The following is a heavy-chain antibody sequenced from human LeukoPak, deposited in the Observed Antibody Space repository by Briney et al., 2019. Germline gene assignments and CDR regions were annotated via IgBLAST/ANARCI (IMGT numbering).Heavy chain of an antibody. Sequence: ASVKVSCKASGGTFSSYAISWVRQAPGQGLEWMGWMDPNSGNTGYAQKFQGRVTMTRDTSISTAYMELSSLRSEDTAVYYCARMSAAGVDNWFDPWGQGTLVTVSS. D-gene: IGHD6-13*01. V-gene: IGHV1-8*02. CDR1: GGTFSSYA. J-gene: IGHJ5*02. CDR3: ARMSAAGVDNWFDP. CDR2: MDPNSGNT.